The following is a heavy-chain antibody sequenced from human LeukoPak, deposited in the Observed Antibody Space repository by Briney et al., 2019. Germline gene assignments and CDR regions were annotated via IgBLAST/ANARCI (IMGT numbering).Heavy chain of an antibody. Sequence: ASVKVSCKASGYTFTSYGISWVRQAPGQGLEWMGWISAYNGNTNYAQKLQGRVTMTTDTSTSTAYMELRSLRSDDTAVYYCARAPVILLWFGELSNTFDYWGQGTLVTVSS. CDR2: ISAYNGNT. CDR3: ARAPVILLWFGELSNTFDY. D-gene: IGHD3-10*01. V-gene: IGHV1-18*01. J-gene: IGHJ4*02. CDR1: GYTFTSYG.